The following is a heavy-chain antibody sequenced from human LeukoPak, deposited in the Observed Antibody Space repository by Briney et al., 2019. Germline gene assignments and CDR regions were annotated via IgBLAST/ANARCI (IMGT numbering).Heavy chain of an antibody. J-gene: IGHJ4*02. CDR1: GFTFSSYG. Sequence: GGSLRLSCAASGFTFSSYGMHWVRQAPGRGLEWVAVISYDGSNKYYADSVKGRFTIPRGNSKNTFYLQMDSLRAEDTAVYFCVTGGGFYYDLWGQGTLVIVSS. CDR3: VTGGGFYYDL. D-gene: IGHD3-22*01. V-gene: IGHV3-30*03. CDR2: ISYDGSNK.